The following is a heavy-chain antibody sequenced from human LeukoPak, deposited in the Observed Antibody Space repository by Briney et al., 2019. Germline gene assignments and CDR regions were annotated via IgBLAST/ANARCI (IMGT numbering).Heavy chain of an antibody. CDR2: ICAPGGST. CDR1: GFTFARNV. V-gene: IGHV3-23*01. CDR3: AKGRGRAPITGDYFDS. D-gene: IGHD3-10*01. J-gene: IGHJ4*02. Sequence: GGSLRLSCVASGFTFARNVMSWVRQAPGKGLEWVSSICAPGGSTYYADSVKGRFTISRDNSDNTLSLQMNSLRAGDTAVYYCAKGRGRAPITGDYFDSWGQGTLVT.